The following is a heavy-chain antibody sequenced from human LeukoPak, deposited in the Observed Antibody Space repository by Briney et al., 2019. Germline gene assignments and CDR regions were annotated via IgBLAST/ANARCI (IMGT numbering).Heavy chain of an antibody. J-gene: IGHJ6*02. D-gene: IGHD5-18*01. CDR2: XXXXGSTI. V-gene: IGHV3-11*01. CDR3: ARDEVDTAMVTTEYYYGMDV. Sequence: GGSLRLSCAASGFTFSDYYMSWIRQAPGKGLXXXXXXXXXGSTIYYADSVKGRFTISRDNAKNSLYLQMNSLRAEDTAVYYCARDEVDTAMVTTEYYYGMDVWGQGTTVTVSS. CDR1: GFTFSDYY.